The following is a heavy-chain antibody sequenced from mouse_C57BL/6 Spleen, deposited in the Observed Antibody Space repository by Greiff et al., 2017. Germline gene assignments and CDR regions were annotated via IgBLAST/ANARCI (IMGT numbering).Heavy chain of an antibody. CDR3: ARRTTVVAGVDY. D-gene: IGHD1-1*01. CDR1: GYTFTSYW. V-gene: IGHV1-55*01. CDR2: IYPGSGST. Sequence: QVQLQQPGAELVKPGASVKMSCKASGYTFTSYWITWVKQRPGQGLEWIGVIYPGSGSTNYNEKFKSKATLTVDTSSSTAYMQLSSLTSEDSAVYYCARRTTVVAGVDYWGQGTTLTVSS. J-gene: IGHJ2*01.